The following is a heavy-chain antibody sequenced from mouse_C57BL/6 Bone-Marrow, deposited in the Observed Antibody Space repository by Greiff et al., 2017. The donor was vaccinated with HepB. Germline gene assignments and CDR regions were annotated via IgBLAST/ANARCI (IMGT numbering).Heavy chain of an antibody. J-gene: IGHJ4*01. D-gene: IGHD2-4*01. CDR3: ARGDYDRSLYAMDY. V-gene: IGHV5-15*01. CDR2: ISNLADIN. CDR1: GFTFSDYG. Sequence: DVKLVESGGGLVQPGGSLKLSCAASGFTFSDYGMAWVRQAPRKGPEWVAFISNLADINYYANTVTGRFTISRENDKNTLYLEMGSRRSEDTAMYYCARGDYDRSLYAMDYWGQGTSVTVSS.